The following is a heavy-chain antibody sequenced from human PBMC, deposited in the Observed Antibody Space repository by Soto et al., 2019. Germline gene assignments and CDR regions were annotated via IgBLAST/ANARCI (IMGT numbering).Heavy chain of an antibody. CDR3: ARALYYYDSSASRDAFDI. J-gene: IGHJ3*02. D-gene: IGHD3-22*01. V-gene: IGHV1-69*01. Sequence: QVQLVQSGAEVQKPGSSVKVSCKASGGTFSSYAISWVRQAPGQGLEWMGGIIPIFGTANYAQKFQGRVTITADESTSTAYMELSSLRSEDTAVYYCARALYYYDSSASRDAFDIWGQGTMVTVSS. CDR2: IIPIFGTA. CDR1: GGTFSSYA.